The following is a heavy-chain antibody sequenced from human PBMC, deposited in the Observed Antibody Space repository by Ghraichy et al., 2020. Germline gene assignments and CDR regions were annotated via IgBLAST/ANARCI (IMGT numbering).Heavy chain of an antibody. D-gene: IGHD2-2*01. V-gene: IGHV4-39*07. CDR1: GGSISSSSYY. CDR3: ASSLGYCSSTSCYRWRPNWFDP. J-gene: IGHJ5*02. CDR2: IYYSGST. Sequence: SETLSLTCTVSGGSISSSSYYWGWIHQRPGKGLEWIGSIYYSGSTYYNPSLKSRVTISVDTSKNQFSLKLSSVTAADTAVYYCASSLGYCSSTSCYRWRPNWFDPWGQGTLVTVSS.